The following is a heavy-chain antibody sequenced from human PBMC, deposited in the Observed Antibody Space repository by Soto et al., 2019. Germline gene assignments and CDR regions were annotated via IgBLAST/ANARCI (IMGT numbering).Heavy chain of an antibody. CDR2: MNPNSGNT. V-gene: IGHV1-8*01. CDR3: ARGKRWGSGSDAFDI. D-gene: IGHD6-19*01. J-gene: IGHJ3*02. CDR1: GYTFTGDV. Sequence: ASVKGSCKAFGYTFTGDVSNCGLKATGQGLEWMGWMNPNSGNTGYAQKFQGRVTMTRNTSISTAYMELSSLRSEDTAVYYCARGKRWGSGSDAFDIWGQGTMVTVSS.